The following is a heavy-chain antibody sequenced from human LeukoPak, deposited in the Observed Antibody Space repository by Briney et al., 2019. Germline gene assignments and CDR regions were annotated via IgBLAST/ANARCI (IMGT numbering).Heavy chain of an antibody. Sequence: GASVKVSCKASGYTFTSYYMHWVRQAPGQGLEWMGIINPSGGSTSYAQKFQGRVTMTRDTSTSTVYMELSSLRSEDTAVYYCARDGAYCSSTSCYIVDAFDIWGQGTMVTVSS. CDR3: ARDGAYCSSTSCYIVDAFDI. CDR2: INPSGGST. D-gene: IGHD2-2*02. J-gene: IGHJ3*02. V-gene: IGHV1-46*03. CDR1: GYTFTSYY.